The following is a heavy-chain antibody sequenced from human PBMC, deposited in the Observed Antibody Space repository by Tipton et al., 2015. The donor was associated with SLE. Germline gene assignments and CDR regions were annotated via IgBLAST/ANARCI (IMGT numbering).Heavy chain of an antibody. V-gene: IGHV3-7*03. J-gene: IGHJ4*02. CDR1: GFTFSTYS. CDR2: IKQDGSEK. Sequence: GSLRLSCAASGFTFSTYSMNWVRQAPGKGLEWVANIKQDGSEKYYVDSVKGRFTISRDNAKNSLYLQMNSLRAEDTAVYYCASEQRGGWYVPFDYWGQGTLVTVSS. CDR3: ASEQRGGWYVPFDY. D-gene: IGHD6-19*01.